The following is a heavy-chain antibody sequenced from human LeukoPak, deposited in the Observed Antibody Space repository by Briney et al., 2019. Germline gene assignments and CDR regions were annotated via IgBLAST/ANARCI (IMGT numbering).Heavy chain of an antibody. Sequence: SETLSLTCSVSGGSVSSYYWSWIRQSPGKGLEWIGYIHNSGRTNYNPSLKSRVTGFVDTSKNQVSLRLSSVTAADTAVYYCADSYGDRNYYYGMDVWGRGTTVTVSS. CDR2: IHNSGRT. J-gene: IGHJ6*02. CDR1: GGSVSSYY. D-gene: IGHD4-17*01. CDR3: ADSYGDRNYYYGMDV. V-gene: IGHV4-4*08.